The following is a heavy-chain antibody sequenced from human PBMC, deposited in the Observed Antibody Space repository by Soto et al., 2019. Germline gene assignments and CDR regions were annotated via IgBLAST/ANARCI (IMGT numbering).Heavy chain of an antibody. V-gene: IGHV4-34*01. CDR3: ARDQGVVITADSWFDP. CDR1: GGSFHGYY. CDR2: INHSGTA. Sequence: SETLSLTCAVYGGSFHGYYWSWIRQPPGKGLEWIGEINHSGTANYSPSFKSRVTMSMDTSTHQFSLRLMSVTATDTAVYFCARDQGVVITADSWFDPWGQGTLVTVSS. J-gene: IGHJ5*02. D-gene: IGHD3-16*01.